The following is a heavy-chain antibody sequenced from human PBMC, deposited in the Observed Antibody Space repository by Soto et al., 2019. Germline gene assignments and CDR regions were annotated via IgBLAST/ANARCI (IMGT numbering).Heavy chain of an antibody. CDR3: AKDYEGSGSYPDY. V-gene: IGHV3-30*18. D-gene: IGHD3-10*01. CDR2: ISYDGSNK. Sequence: QVQLVESGGGVVQPGRSLRLSCAASGFTFSSYGMHWVRQAPGKGLEWVAVISYDGSNKYYADSVKGRFTISRDNSKNTLYLQMNSLRAEDTAVYYCAKDYEGSGSYPDYWGQGTLVTVSS. J-gene: IGHJ4*02. CDR1: GFTFSSYG.